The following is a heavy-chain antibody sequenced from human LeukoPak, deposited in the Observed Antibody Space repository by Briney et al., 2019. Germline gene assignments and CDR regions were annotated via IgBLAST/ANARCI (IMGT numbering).Heavy chain of an antibody. V-gene: IGHV3-53*01. CDR1: GFTVSSNY. J-gene: IGHJ4*02. Sequence: GGSLRLSCAASGFTVSSNYMSWVRQAPGKGLEWVSVIYSGGSAYYADSVKGRFTISRDNSKNTLYLQMNSLRAEDTAVYYCAKDISRINVIVVAPGRGIDYWGRGTLVTVSS. D-gene: IGHD3-22*01. CDR3: AKDISRINVIVVAPGRGIDY. CDR2: IYSGGSA.